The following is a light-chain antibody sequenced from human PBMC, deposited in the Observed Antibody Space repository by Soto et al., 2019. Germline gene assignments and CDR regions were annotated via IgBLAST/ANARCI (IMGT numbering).Light chain of an antibody. Sequence: DIVMTQSPDFLAVSLGERATINCKSSQTLLYRSNNKTYLAWYQHKPGQPPNLLISWASTRESGVPDRFTGSGSGTDFTPTISSLQAEDVAVYYCLQYYLAPYTFGQGTKLEIK. CDR2: WAS. V-gene: IGKV4-1*01. CDR3: LQYYLAPYT. J-gene: IGKJ2*01. CDR1: QTLLYRSNNKTY.